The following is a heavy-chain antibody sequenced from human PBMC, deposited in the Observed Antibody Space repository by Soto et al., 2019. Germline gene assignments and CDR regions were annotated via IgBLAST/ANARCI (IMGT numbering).Heavy chain of an antibody. CDR3: AKDCRSSRLSYFDY. Sequence: HPGGSLRLSCAASGFTFSSYAMSWVRQAPGKGLEWVSAISGSGGSTYYADSVKGRFTISRDNSKNTLYLQMNSLRAEDTAVYYCAKDCRSSRLSYFDYWGQGTLVTVSS. D-gene: IGHD6-13*01. CDR1: GFTFSSYA. J-gene: IGHJ4*02. CDR2: ISGSGGST. V-gene: IGHV3-23*01.